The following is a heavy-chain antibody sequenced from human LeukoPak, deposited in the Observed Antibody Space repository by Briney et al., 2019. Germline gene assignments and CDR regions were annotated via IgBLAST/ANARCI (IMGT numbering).Heavy chain of an antibody. V-gene: IGHV3-48*01. J-gene: IGHJ4*02. CDR2: ISIGSSTI. CDR1: GFSFSTYS. Sequence: GGSLRLSCAASGFSFSTYSMNWARKAAGKGLEWVSYISIGSSTIYYANSVRGRFTISRDNSKNTLYLQMNSLRAEDTAVYYCARDRLGSTTVAFFDYWGQGTLVTVSS. D-gene: IGHD4-23*01. CDR3: ARDRLGSTTVAFFDY.